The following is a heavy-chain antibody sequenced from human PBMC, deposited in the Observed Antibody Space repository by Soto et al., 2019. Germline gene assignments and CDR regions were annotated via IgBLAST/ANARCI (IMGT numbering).Heavy chain of an antibody. Sequence: GGSLRLSCAASGFTFSSYWMSWVRQAPGKGLEWVANIKQDGSDKYYVDSVKGRFTISRDNAKNSLYLQMNSLKTEDTAVYYCTTVVHYGDYPTDYYYGMDVWGQGTTVTVSS. V-gene: IGHV3-7*03. D-gene: IGHD4-17*01. CDR1: GFTFSSYW. J-gene: IGHJ6*02. CDR2: IKQDGSDK. CDR3: TTVVHYGDYPTDYYYGMDV.